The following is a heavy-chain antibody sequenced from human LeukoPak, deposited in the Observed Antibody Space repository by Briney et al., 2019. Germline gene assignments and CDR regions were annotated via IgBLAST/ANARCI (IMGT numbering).Heavy chain of an antibody. CDR3: ARAPAAARPYYFDY. CDR2: IKQDGSEK. V-gene: IGHV3-7*01. Sequence: GGSLRLSCAASGFTFSSHWMSWVRQAPGKGLEWVAKIKQDGSEKYYVDSVKGRFTISGDNAKNSLYLQMNSLRPEDTAVYYCARAPAAARPYYFDYWGQGTLVTVSS. D-gene: IGHD6-6*01. J-gene: IGHJ4*02. CDR1: GFTFSSHW.